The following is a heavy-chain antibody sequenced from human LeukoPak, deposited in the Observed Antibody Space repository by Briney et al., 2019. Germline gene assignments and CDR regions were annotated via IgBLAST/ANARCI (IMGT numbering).Heavy chain of an antibody. J-gene: IGHJ5*02. D-gene: IGHD1-20*01. V-gene: IGHV1-3*01. Sequence: KFQGRVTITRDTSASTAYMELSSLRSEDTAVYYCARDRNGITGATTTPWGQGTLVTVSS. CDR3: ARDRNGITGATTTP.